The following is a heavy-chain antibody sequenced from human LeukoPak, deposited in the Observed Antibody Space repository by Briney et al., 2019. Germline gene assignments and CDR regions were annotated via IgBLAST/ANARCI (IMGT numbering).Heavy chain of an antibody. Sequence: SETLSLTCAVSGGSISSGGYSWSWIRQPPGKGLEWIGYIYHSGSTYYNPSLKSRVTISVDRSKNQFSLKLSSVTAADTAVYHCARTPVDTAMDNYFDYWGQGTLVTASS. CDR3: ARTPVDTAMDNYFDY. CDR2: IYHSGST. D-gene: IGHD5-18*01. J-gene: IGHJ4*02. CDR1: GGSISSGGYS. V-gene: IGHV4-30-2*01.